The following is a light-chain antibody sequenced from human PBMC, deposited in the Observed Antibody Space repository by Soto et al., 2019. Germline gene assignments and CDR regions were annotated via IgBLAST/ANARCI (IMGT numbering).Light chain of an antibody. CDR2: GAS. J-gene: IGKJ2*01. Sequence: EIVLTQSPGTLSLSPGERATLSCRASQSVSSSYLAWYQQKPGQAPRLLIYGASSRATRIPDRFSGSGSGTHFTITLNRLEPEDFAVYYCQQYGSSPLSTFGQGTKLEIK. CDR3: QQYGSSPLST. CDR1: QSVSSSY. V-gene: IGKV3-20*01.